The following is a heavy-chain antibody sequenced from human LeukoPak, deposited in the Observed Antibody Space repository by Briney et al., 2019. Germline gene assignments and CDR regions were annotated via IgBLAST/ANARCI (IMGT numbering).Heavy chain of an antibody. CDR1: GFTFSSYA. V-gene: IGHV3-30-3*01. CDR2: ISYDGSNK. D-gene: IGHD6-19*01. CDR3: ARGVIAVAGPGSFQH. Sequence: GGSLRLSCAASGFTFSSYAMHWVRQAPGKGLEWVAIISYDGSNKYYADSVKGRFTISRDNSKNTLYLQMNSLRAEDTAVYYCARGVIAVAGPGSFQHWGQGTLVTVSS. J-gene: IGHJ1*01.